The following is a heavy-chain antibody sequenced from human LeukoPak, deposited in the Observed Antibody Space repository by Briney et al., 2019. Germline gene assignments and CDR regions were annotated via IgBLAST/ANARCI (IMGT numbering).Heavy chain of an antibody. J-gene: IGHJ4*02. CDR1: GFSFSTSW. D-gene: IGHD3-22*01. Sequence: GGSLRLSCAASGFSFSTSWMSWVRQAPGKGLEWVANIKQDGTEKDYVDSVKGRFTISRDNAKNSLYLQMNSLRAEDTAVYYCARGDYYDSSGYYLIDYWGQGTLVAVSS. CDR2: IKQDGTEK. V-gene: IGHV3-7*03. CDR3: ARGDYYDSSGYYLIDY.